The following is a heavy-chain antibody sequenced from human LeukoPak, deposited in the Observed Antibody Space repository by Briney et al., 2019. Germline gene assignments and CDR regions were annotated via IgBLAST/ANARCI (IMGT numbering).Heavy chain of an antibody. V-gene: IGHV3-11*06. CDR3: ARDKGGSYYLDY. D-gene: IGHD1-26*01. J-gene: IGHJ4*02. Sequence: GGSLRLSCAASGFTFSDYYMSWIRQAPGKGLEWVSYISSSSYTNYADSVKGRFTISRGNAKNSLYLQMNSLRAEDTAVYYCARDKGGSYYLDYWGQGTLVTVSS. CDR2: ISSSSYT. CDR1: GFTFSDYY.